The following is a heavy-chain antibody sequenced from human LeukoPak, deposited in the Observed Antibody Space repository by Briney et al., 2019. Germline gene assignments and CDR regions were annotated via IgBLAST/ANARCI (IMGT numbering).Heavy chain of an antibody. CDR3: AKDSRTRVKDFDY. V-gene: IGHV3-30*18. Sequence: GGSLRLSCAASGFSFSRNGMHWVRQAPGKGLKWVAVISYDGSDKYHADSVKGRFTISRDNSKNTLYLQMNSLRAEDTAVYYCAKDSRTRVKDFDYWGQGTLVTVSS. CDR1: GFSFSRNG. D-gene: IGHD1-1*01. CDR2: ISYDGSDK. J-gene: IGHJ4*02.